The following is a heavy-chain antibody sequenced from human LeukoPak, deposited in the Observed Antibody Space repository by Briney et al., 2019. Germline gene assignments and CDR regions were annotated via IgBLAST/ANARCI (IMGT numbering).Heavy chain of an antibody. J-gene: IGHJ4*02. CDR1: GGTFSSYA. D-gene: IGHD3-10*01. Sequence: SVTVSCKASGGTFSSYAISWVRPAPGQGLEWMGRIIPILGIANYAQKFQGRVTITADKSTSTAYMELSSLRSEDTAVYYCARGAYYYGSGSYPDYWGQGTLVTVSS. CDR3: ARGAYYYGSGSYPDY. V-gene: IGHV1-69*04. CDR2: IIPILGIA.